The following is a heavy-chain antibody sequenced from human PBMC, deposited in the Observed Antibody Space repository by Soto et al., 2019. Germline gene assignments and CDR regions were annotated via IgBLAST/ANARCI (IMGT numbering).Heavy chain of an antibody. J-gene: IGHJ6*02. CDR3: ATSANYYGSGSYYPRYYYYGMDV. D-gene: IGHD3-10*01. V-gene: IGHV4-31*03. Sequence: SETLSLTCTVSGGSISSGGYYWSWIRQHPGKGLEWIGYIYYSGSTYYNPSLKRRVTISVDTSKNQFSLKLSSVTAADTAVYYCATSANYYGSGSYYPRYYYYGMDVWGQGTTVTVSS. CDR1: GGSISSGGYY. CDR2: IYYSGST.